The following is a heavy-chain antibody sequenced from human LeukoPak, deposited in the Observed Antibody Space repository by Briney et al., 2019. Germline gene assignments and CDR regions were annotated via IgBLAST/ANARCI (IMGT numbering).Heavy chain of an antibody. D-gene: IGHD3-22*01. Sequence: GGSLRLSCAVSGFTFSGYSMKWVRQAPGKGLEWVSYISSSTTTIYHADSVKGRFTVSRDNAMNSLYLQMDSLRVEDTAVYYCATDREDYDSSGYYLSDAFDIWGQGTMVTVSS. CDR1: GFTFSGYS. CDR3: ATDREDYDSSGYYLSDAFDI. V-gene: IGHV3-48*01. CDR2: ISSSTTTI. J-gene: IGHJ3*02.